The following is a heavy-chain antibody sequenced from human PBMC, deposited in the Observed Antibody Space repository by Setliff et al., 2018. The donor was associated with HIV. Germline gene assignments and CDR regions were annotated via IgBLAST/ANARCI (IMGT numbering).Heavy chain of an antibody. CDR3: AREPSPSQWQPLYFDV. V-gene: IGHV4-4*07. D-gene: IGHD6-19*01. J-gene: IGHJ4*02. CDR1: GASTNAYF. Sequence: KTSETLSLTCNVSGASTNAYFLSWVRHPAGKGLEWIGHIYTSGITNHNPSLKSRVTMSLDTSKEQFSLRLRSATAADAAIYYRAREPSPSQWQPLYFDVWGRGILVTVSS. CDR2: IYTSGIT.